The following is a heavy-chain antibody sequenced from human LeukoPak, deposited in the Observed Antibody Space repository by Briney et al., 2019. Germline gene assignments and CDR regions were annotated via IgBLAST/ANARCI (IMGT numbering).Heavy chain of an antibody. J-gene: IGHJ5*02. Sequence: ASVKVSCKASGYTFTSYDINRVRQAAGQGLEWMGWVHPNGGNTAYAQKFQGRVTMTRDTSISTAYMELSGLTSDDTAVYFCARGPRNDPWGQGTLVTVSS. D-gene: IGHD1-14*01. CDR2: VHPNGGNT. CDR1: GYTFTSYD. V-gene: IGHV1-8*02. CDR3: ARGPRNDP.